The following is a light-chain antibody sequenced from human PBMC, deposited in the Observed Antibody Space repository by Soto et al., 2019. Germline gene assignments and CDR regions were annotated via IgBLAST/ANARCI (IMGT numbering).Light chain of an antibody. V-gene: IGLV1-44*01. J-gene: IGLJ2*01. Sequence: QSVLTQPPPASGTPGQRVTISCSGGSSDIGSNTVNWYQQLPGTAPKLLIYNNNQRPSGVPDRFSGSKSGTSASLAISGLQSEDEADYYCAAWDDRLKGVVFGGGTKLTVL. CDR3: AAWDDRLKGVV. CDR1: SSDIGSNT. CDR2: NNN.